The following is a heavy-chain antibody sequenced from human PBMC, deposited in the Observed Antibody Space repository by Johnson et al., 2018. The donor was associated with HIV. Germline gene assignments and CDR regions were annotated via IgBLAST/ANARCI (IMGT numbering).Heavy chain of an antibody. CDR2: IYSGGST. CDR3: AKDRYYDSSGPDAFDI. V-gene: IGHV3-NL1*01. J-gene: IGHJ3*02. Sequence: QVQLVESGGGLVQPGRSLRLSCAASGFTFSRYAMHWVRQAPGKGLEWVSVIYSGGSTYYADSVKGRFTISRDNSKNTLYLQMNSLRAEDTAVYYCAKDRYYDSSGPDAFDIWGQGTMVTVSS. D-gene: IGHD3-22*01. CDR1: GFTFSRYA.